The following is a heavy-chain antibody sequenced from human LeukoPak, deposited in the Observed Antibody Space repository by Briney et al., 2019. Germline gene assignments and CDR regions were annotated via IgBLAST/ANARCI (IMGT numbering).Heavy chain of an antibody. CDR1: GYTFTNYG. J-gene: IGHJ4*02. D-gene: IGHD4-17*01. Sequence: ASVKVSCKASGYTFTNYGINWVRQAPGQGLEWMGWISTYNGDTNYAQKVQGRVTMTTDASTSTAYMELRSLRSDDTAVYYCASGYLGRAGTTDRLDYWGQGTLVTVSS. V-gene: IGHV1-18*01. CDR2: ISTYNGDT. CDR3: ASGYLGRAGTTDRLDY.